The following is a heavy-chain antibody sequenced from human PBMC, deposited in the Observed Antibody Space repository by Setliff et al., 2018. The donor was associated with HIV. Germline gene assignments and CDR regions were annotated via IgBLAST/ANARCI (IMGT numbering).Heavy chain of an antibody. D-gene: IGHD2-8*02. CDR1: GGSISSDAYY. CDR3: ARVSITYWYSIPRDYYYYMDV. CDR2: IYYSGTT. V-gene: IGHV4-39*02. J-gene: IGHJ6*03. Sequence: SETLSLTCTVSGGSISSDAYYWGWIRQPPGKGLEWIGTIYYSGTTYYNPSLMSRVTISVDTSKSHFSLKVSSVTAADTAVYYCARVSITYWYSIPRDYYYYMDVWGEGTTVTVSS.